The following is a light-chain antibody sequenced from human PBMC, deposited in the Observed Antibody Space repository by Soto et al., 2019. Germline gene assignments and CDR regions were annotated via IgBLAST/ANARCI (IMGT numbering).Light chain of an antibody. CDR2: DAS. CDR3: QHRSNWPWT. V-gene: IGKV3-11*01. CDR1: QSVSNY. Sequence: EIVLTQSPATLCLSPGETATLSCRASQSVSNYLAWYQQKPGQAPRLLIYDASNRATGIPARFSGSGSGTDFTLTISSLESEDVAVYYCQHRSNWPWTFGQGTKVEIK. J-gene: IGKJ1*01.